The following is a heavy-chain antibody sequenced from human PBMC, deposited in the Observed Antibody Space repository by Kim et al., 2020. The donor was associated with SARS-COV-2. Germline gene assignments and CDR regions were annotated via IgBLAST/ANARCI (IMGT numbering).Heavy chain of an antibody. D-gene: IGHD6-19*01. CDR3: TTSPAVAGTYYNYYGVDI. Sequence: ASVKVSCKVSGYTLTELSMHWVRQAPGKGLEWMGGFDPEDGETIYAQKFQGRVTMTEDTSTDTAYMGLSSLRSEDTAVYYCTTSPAVAGTYYNYYGVDIWGQGTTVTVTS. J-gene: IGHJ6*02. CDR2: FDPEDGET. V-gene: IGHV1-24*01. CDR1: GYTLTELS.